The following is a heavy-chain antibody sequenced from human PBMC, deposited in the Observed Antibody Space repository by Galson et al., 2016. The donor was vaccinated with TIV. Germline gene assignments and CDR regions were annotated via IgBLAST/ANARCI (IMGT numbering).Heavy chain of an antibody. J-gene: IGHJ6*02. D-gene: IGHD2-8*01. CDR3: ARDRMVDATYYYYYFGMDV. V-gene: IGHV3-66*02. Sequence: SLRLSCAASGLSVSINYMTWVRQAPGKGLEWVSLISDGGCTYYPDSVKGRFTISRDNSENTLYLQMNSLRVEDTAIYYCARDRMVDATYYYYYFGMDVWGQGTAVTVSS. CDR2: ISDGGCT. CDR1: GLSVSINY.